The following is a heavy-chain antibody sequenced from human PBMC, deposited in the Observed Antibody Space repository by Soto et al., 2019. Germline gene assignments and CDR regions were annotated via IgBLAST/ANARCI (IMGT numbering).Heavy chain of an antibody. J-gene: IGHJ6*01. CDR1: GFTFSSYD. CDR2: ISYDGSNK. CDR3: AREDPDDYGGYDAFER. D-gene: IGHD4-17*01. Sequence: PGVSLRLSCAASGFTFSSYDMHWVRQAPGKGLEWVAVISYDGSNKYYADSVKGRFTISRDNSKNTLYLQMNSLRAEDTAVYYCAREDPDDYGGYDAFERWGQETRV. V-gene: IGHV3-30*03.